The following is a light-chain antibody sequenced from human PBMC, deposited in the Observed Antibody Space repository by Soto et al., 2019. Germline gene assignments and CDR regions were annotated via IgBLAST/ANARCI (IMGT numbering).Light chain of an antibody. CDR1: RVFLSPSTKRTY. CDR2: WAS. CDR3: QQFYSSPET. J-gene: IGKJ1*01. V-gene: IGKV4-1*01. Sequence: DMVVPKSQTSLPVFWGERAPITCRPGRVFLSPSTKRTYLAWYQQKSGQPPKLLISWASTRESAVPDRFSGSGSGTDFTLTISSVQAEDVAVYYCQQFYSSPETFGQGTKVEIK.